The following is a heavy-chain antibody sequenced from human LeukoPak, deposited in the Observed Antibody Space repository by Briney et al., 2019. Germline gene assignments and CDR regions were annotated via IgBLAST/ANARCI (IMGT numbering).Heavy chain of an antibody. CDR1: GGSISIYY. J-gene: IGHJ4*02. CDR3: ARFSSIAAAFDY. Sequence: PSETLSLTCTVSGGSISIYYWSWIRQPAGKGLEWIGRIYTSGSTNYNPSLKSRITMSVDTSKNQFSLKLSSVTAADTAVYYCARFSSIAAAFDYWGQGTLVTVSS. CDR2: IYTSGST. D-gene: IGHD6-13*01. V-gene: IGHV4-4*07.